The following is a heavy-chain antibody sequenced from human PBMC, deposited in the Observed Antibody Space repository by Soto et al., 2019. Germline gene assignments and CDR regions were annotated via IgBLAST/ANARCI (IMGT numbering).Heavy chain of an antibody. V-gene: IGHV3-30-3*01. CDR1: GFTFSSYA. J-gene: IGHJ3*02. CDR3: AKDLRGNYSDSSGYYDDVFDI. CDR2: ISYDGSNK. Sequence: GGSLRLSCAASGFTFSSYAMHWVRQAPGKGLEWVAVISYDGSNKYYADSVKGRFTISRDNSKNTLYLQMNSLRAGDTAIYYCAKDLRGNYSDSSGYYDDVFDIWGQGTMVTVSS. D-gene: IGHD3-22*01.